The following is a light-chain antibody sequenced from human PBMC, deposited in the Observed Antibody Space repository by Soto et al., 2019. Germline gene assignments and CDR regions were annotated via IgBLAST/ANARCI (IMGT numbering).Light chain of an antibody. V-gene: IGLV2-23*02. CDR1: SSDVGSYNL. CDR3: CSYAGSSLVV. Sequence: QAAVTQPASVSGSPGQSITISCTGTSSDVGSYNLVSWYQQHPGKAPKLMIYEVSKRPSGVSNRFSGSKSGNTASLTISGLQAEDEADYYCCSYAGSSLVVFGGGTKVTVL. J-gene: IGLJ2*01. CDR2: EVS.